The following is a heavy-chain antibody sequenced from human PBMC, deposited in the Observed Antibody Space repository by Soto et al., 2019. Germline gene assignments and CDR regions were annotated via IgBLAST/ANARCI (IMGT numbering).Heavy chain of an antibody. D-gene: IGHD2-15*01. CDR3: VRETQIVRVVVPTPGSPGAIDF. J-gene: IGHJ3*01. V-gene: IGHV3-30-3*01. Sequence: GGSLRLSCTPSGFTFDNFAMHWVRQAPGKGLEWVAVVSHDGAIKHYAESVRGRLTISRDNSRDTLSLQMNSLRPEDTAVYYCVRETQIVRVVVPTPGSPGAIDFRGKGTVVTVSS. CDR2: VSHDGAIK. CDR1: GFTFDNFA.